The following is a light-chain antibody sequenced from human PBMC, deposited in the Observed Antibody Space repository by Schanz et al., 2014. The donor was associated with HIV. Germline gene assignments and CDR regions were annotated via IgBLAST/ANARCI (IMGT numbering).Light chain of an antibody. J-gene: IGLJ2*01. V-gene: IGLV2-8*01. CDR2: EVS. CDR3: SSYAGTTTFVV. CDR1: SSDVGSYNL. Sequence: QSALTQPPSVSGSPGQSVTISCTGTSSDVGSYNLVSWYQQHPGKAPRLMIYEVSKRPSGVPDRFSGSKSGNTASLIVSGLQAEDEAEYYCSSYAGTTTFVVFGGGTKVTVL.